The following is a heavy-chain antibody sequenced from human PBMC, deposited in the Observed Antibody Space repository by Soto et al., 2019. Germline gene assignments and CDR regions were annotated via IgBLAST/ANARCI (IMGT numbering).Heavy chain of an antibody. Sequence: GASVKVSCKASGGTFSSYAISWVRQAPGQGLEWMGGIIPIFGTANYAQKFQGRVTITADESTSTAYMELSSLRSEDTAVYYCAREPPGGAAAGSRWFDPWGQGTLVTVS. CDR3: AREPPGGAAAGSRWFDP. J-gene: IGHJ5*02. CDR2: IIPIFGTA. D-gene: IGHD6-13*01. CDR1: GGTFSSYA. V-gene: IGHV1-69*13.